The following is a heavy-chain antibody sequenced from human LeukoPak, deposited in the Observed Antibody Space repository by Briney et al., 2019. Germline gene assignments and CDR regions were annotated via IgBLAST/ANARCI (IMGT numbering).Heavy chain of an antibody. CDR2: IRYDGSNK. V-gene: IGHV3-30*02. Sequence: GGSLRLSCAASGSTFSSYGMHWVRQAPGKGLEWVAFIRYDGSNKYYADSVKGRFTISRDNSKNTLYLQMNSLRAEDTAVYYCAKDSGYDFWSGYLGFDYWGQGTLVTVSS. J-gene: IGHJ4*02. CDR1: GSTFSSYG. CDR3: AKDSGYDFWSGYLGFDY. D-gene: IGHD3-3*01.